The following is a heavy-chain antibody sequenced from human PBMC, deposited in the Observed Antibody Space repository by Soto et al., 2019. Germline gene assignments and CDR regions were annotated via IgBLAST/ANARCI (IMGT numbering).Heavy chain of an antibody. CDR3: AREESSLYYYYGMDV. Sequence: SSETLSLTCTVSGGSISSSSYYWGWIRQPPGKGLEWIGSIYYSGSTYYNPSLKSRVTISVDTSKNQFSLKLSSVTAADTAVYYCAREESSLYYYYGMDVWGQGTTVTVSS. J-gene: IGHJ6*02. CDR1: GGSISSSSYY. V-gene: IGHV4-39*02. D-gene: IGHD2-15*01. CDR2: IYYSGST.